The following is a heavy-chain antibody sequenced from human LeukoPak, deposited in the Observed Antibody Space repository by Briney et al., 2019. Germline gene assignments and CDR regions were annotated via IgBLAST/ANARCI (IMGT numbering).Heavy chain of an antibody. J-gene: IGHJ4*02. CDR1: GFTFSSYE. Sequence: PGGSLRLSCAASGFTFSSYEMNWVRQAPGKGLEWVSYISSSSSYTNYADSVKGRFTISRDNAKNSLYLQMNSLRAEDTAVYYCARVAYLYYYDSSGYLSYYFDYWGQGTLVTVSS. D-gene: IGHD3-22*01. CDR2: ISSSSSYT. CDR3: ARVAYLYYYDSSGYLSYYFDY. V-gene: IGHV3-21*05.